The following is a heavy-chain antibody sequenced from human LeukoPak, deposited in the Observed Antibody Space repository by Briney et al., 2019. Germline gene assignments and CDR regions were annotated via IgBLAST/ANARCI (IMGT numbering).Heavy chain of an antibody. V-gene: IGHV3-15*01. Sequence: GGSLRLSCAASGFTFSDVWMSWVRRAPGKGLEWVGRITTTAHGATTEYAAPVKGRFTISRDDSKNTVYLQMNSLKTEDTAVYYCSEGLAYWGQGTLVTVSS. CDR2: ITTTAHGATT. J-gene: IGHJ4*02. CDR3: SEGLAY. CDR1: GFTFSDVW.